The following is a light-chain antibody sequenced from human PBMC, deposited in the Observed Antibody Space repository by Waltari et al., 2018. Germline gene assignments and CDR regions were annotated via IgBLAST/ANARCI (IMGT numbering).Light chain of an antibody. J-gene: IGLJ3*02. CDR3: AAWDDSLSGRV. CDR1: RSNIGSNY. CDR2: RNN. Sequence: QSVLAQPPSASGTPGQRGTISCSGSRSNIGSNYVNWYQQPPGPAPKLLIYRNNQRPSGVPDRCSGSKSGTSASLAISGLRSEDEADYYWAAWDDSLSGRVFGGGTKLTVL. V-gene: IGLV1-47*01.